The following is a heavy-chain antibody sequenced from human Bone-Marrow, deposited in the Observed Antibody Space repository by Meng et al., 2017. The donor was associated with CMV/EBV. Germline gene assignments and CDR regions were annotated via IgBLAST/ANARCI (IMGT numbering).Heavy chain of an antibody. D-gene: IGHD4-11*01. V-gene: IGHV4-61*01. J-gene: IGHJ6*02. CDR1: GVSVSSDTYY. Sequence: SETLSLTCTVSGVSVSSDTYYWSWIRQPPGKGLEWIGYIYYSGTTNYNPSLKSRVAISVDTSKNLFSLKLSSVTAADTAVYYCAREKYSNYYYYGMDVWGQGTTVTVSS. CDR2: IYYSGTT. CDR3: AREKYSNYYYYGMDV.